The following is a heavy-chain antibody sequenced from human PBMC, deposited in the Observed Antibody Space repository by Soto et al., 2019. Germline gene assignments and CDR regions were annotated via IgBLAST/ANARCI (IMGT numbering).Heavy chain of an antibody. Sequence: SETLSLTCAVYGGSFSAYYWSWIRQPPGKGLEWIGEINHSGGTSYNPSLKSRVTISVDTSKSQFSLKLTSVTAADRAVYYCARGSVDTVDSSGFYEYWGKGTPVTVSS. D-gene: IGHD3-22*01. J-gene: IGHJ4*02. CDR1: GGSFSAYY. V-gene: IGHV4-34*01. CDR2: INHSGGT. CDR3: ARGSVDTVDSSGFYEY.